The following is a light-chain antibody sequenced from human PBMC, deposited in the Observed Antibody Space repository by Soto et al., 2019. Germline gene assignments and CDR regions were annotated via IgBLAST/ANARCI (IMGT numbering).Light chain of an antibody. CDR1: QSVSNNY. CDR2: DAS. V-gene: IGKV3D-20*01. CDR3: HHYGSPSG. Sequence: EIVLTQSPAPLSLSPGERATLSCGASQSVSNNYLAWYQQKPGLAHRLLNSDASSRVTGIPDRFSGSGSGTDLTLTISRLAPEDFAVYYCHHYGSPSGFGQGTKVEIK. J-gene: IGKJ1*01.